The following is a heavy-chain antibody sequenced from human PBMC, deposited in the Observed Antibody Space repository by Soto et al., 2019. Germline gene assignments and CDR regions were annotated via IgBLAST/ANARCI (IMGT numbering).Heavy chain of an antibody. CDR3: AREIVLVPAAMWSSPGYYYYGMDF. V-gene: IGHV1-18*01. Sequence: GASVKVSCKASGYTFTSYGISWVRQAPGQGLEWMGWISAYNGNTNYAQKLQGRVTMTTDTSTSTAYMELRSLRSDDTAVYYCAREIVLVPAAMWSSPGYYYYGMDFWGQGTTVTVSS. D-gene: IGHD2-2*01. CDR1: GYTFTSYG. CDR2: ISAYNGNT. J-gene: IGHJ6*02.